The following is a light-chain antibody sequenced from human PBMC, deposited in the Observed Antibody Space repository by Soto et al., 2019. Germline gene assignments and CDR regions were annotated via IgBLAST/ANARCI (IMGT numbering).Light chain of an antibody. CDR2: LNSDGSH. CDR1: SGHSNYA. V-gene: IGLV4-69*02. CDR3: QTWGPDIDVI. J-gene: IGLJ2*01. Sequence: QSVLTQSPSASASLGTSVKLTCTLSSGHSNYAIAWHQQQPNKGPRYLMRLNSDGSHNKGDGIPERFSGSSSGAERYLTISGLQSEDEADYYCQTWGPDIDVIFGGGTKVTVL.